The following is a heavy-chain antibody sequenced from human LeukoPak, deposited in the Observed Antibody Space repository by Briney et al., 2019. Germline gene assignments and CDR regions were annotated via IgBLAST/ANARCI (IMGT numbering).Heavy chain of an antibody. CDR3: ARGLTYYYDSSGYSPRSRFDP. CDR1: GGSFSGYY. CDR2: INHRGST. V-gene: IGHV4-34*01. D-gene: IGHD3-22*01. Sequence: SESLSLTCAVYGGSFSGYYCGWIRQPPGKGLGWVGAINHRGSTNYNPPLKSPLTISIDTCTNQFSPKLSSVTAADTAVYYCARGLTYYYDSSGYSPRSRFDPWGQGTLVTVSS. J-gene: IGHJ5*02.